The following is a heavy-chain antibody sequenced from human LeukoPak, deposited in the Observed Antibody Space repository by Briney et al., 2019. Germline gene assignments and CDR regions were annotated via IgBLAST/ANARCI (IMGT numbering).Heavy chain of an antibody. V-gene: IGHV1-8*02. Sequence: ASVKVSCKASGYTFSGYYMYWVRQAPGQGLEWMGWMNPNSGNTGYAQKFQGRVTMTRNTSISTAYMELSSLRSEDTAVYYCARPVWFGELLIGFDPWGQGTLVTVSS. CDR3: ARPVWFGELLIGFDP. D-gene: IGHD3-10*01. J-gene: IGHJ5*02. CDR1: GYTFSGYY. CDR2: MNPNSGNT.